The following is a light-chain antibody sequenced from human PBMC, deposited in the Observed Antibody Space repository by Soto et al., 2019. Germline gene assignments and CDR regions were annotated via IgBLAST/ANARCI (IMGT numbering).Light chain of an antibody. J-gene: IGKJ4*01. CDR1: QSVRSW. Sequence: DIQMTQSPSTLSASVGDRVTITCRASQSVRSWLAWYQQKPGRAPKFLIYDASSLESGVPSRFSGSGSGTEFTLTISNLQPDDFATYYCHQYDNYPLTFGGGTKVEI. CDR3: HQYDNYPLT. CDR2: DAS. V-gene: IGKV1-5*01.